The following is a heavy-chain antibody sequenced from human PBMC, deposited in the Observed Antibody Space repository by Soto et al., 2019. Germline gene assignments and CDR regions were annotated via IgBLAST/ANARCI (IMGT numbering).Heavy chain of an antibody. CDR2: IIPILGIA. D-gene: IGHD6-13*01. CDR3: ARNPGIEAAGTRGYFDY. Sequence: QVQLVQSGAEVKKPGSSVKVSCKASGGTFSSYTISWVRQAPGQGLEWMGRIIPILGIANYAQKFQGRVTITADNSPRTAYMELSSLRTEDTAVYYCARNPGIEAAGTRGYFDYWGQGALVTVSS. J-gene: IGHJ4*02. CDR1: GGTFSSYT. V-gene: IGHV1-69*02.